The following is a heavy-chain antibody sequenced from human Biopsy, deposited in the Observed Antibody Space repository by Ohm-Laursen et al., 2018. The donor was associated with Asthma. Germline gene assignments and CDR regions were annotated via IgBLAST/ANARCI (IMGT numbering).Heavy chain of an antibody. CDR1: GGSFRGYY. D-gene: IGHD3-3*02. J-gene: IGHJ1*01. V-gene: IGHV4-34*01. CDR3: ARTFHFWSPYHAEHYQL. CDR2: VERTGNA. Sequence: SETLSLTCAVYGGSFRGYYWTWIRQPPGKGLEWIGEVERTGNANYNPSLKSRVTISVDTTKNQFSLKLTSVTAADTAVYYCARTFHFWSPYHAEHYQLWGQGTLVTVSS.